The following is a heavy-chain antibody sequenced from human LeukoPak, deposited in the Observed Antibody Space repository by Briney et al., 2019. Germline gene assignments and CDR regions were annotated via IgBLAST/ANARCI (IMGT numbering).Heavy chain of an antibody. V-gene: IGHV1-46*01. D-gene: IGHD6-13*01. Sequence: ASAKVSCKASGGTFSSYAISWVRQAPGQGLEWMGVIKTKDDSTTYAQKFQGRVTMTSDTSTNTVYMELSSLRSEDTAVYYCARDQSPFRLIAAYPDYWGLGTLVTVSS. J-gene: IGHJ4*02. CDR3: ARDQSPFRLIAAYPDY. CDR1: GGTFSSYA. CDR2: IKTKDDST.